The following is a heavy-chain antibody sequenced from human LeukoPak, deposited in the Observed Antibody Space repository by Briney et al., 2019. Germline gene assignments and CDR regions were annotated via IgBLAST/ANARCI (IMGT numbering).Heavy chain of an antibody. D-gene: IGHD3-10*01. Sequence: SVKVSCKASGYTFTSYYMYWVQQAPGQGLEWIGIINPSGGSTSYAQKFQGRVTMTRDTSTSTVYMELSSLRSEDAAVYYCAREYGSGSQTAENWFDPWGQGTLVTVSS. J-gene: IGHJ5*02. CDR3: AREYGSGSQTAENWFDP. V-gene: IGHV1-46*01. CDR1: GYTFTSYY. CDR2: INPSGGST.